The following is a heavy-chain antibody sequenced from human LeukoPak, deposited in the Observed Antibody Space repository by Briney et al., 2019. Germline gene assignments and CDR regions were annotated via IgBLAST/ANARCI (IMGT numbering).Heavy chain of an antibody. CDR2: IIPIFGTA. V-gene: IGHV1-69*05. Sequence: SVKVSCKASGGTFSSYALIWVRQAPGQGLEWMGRIIPIFGTANYPQKFQGRVTMTTDESTSTAYLDLRSLTSEDTAVYYCARKGDGYKGSGFDIWGQGTMVTVSS. CDR3: ARKGDGYKGSGFDI. J-gene: IGHJ3*02. CDR1: GGTFSSYA. D-gene: IGHD5-24*01.